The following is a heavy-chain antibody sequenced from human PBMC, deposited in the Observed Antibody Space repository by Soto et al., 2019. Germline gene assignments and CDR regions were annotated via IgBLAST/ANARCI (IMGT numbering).Heavy chain of an antibody. CDR2: ISAYNGNT. CDR3: ARVKYYYDSSGYRDAFDI. D-gene: IGHD3-22*01. J-gene: IGHJ3*02. V-gene: IGHV1-18*01. CDR1: GYTFTSYG. Sequence: GASVKVSCKASGYTFTSYGISWVRQAPGQGLEWMGWISAYNGNTNYAQKLQGRVTMTTDTSTSTAYMELRSLRSDDTAVYYCARVKYYYDSSGYRDAFDIWGQGTMVTVSS.